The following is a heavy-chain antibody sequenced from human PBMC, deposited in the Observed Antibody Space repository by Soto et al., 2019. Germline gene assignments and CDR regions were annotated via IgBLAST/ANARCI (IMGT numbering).Heavy chain of an antibody. CDR2: IKSKTDGGTT. D-gene: IGHD3-3*01. J-gene: IGHJ4*02. CDR3: TTGKEWKLGNKEYYFDY. CDR1: GFTFSNAW. Sequence: NPGGSLRLSCAASGFTFSNAWMNWVRQAPGKGLEWVGRIKSKTDGGTTDYAAPVKGRFTISRDDSKNTLYLQMNSLKTEDTAVYYCTTGKEWKLGNKEYYFDYWGQGTLVTVSS. V-gene: IGHV3-15*07.